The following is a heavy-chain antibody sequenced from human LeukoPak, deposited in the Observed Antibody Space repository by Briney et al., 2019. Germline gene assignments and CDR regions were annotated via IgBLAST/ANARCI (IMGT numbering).Heavy chain of an antibody. CDR3: ARGMNFGVVIPRAFDI. Sequence: SETLSLTCSVSGASFSSSPYYWGWIRQPPGKGLEWIGSFYYGGTTYYNPSLKSRITMSVDTSENQFSLKLSSVTAADTAVYYCARGMNFGVVIPRAFDIWGQGTMVTVSS. CDR2: FYYGGTT. D-gene: IGHD3-3*01. V-gene: IGHV4-39*01. CDR1: GASFSSSPYY. J-gene: IGHJ3*02.